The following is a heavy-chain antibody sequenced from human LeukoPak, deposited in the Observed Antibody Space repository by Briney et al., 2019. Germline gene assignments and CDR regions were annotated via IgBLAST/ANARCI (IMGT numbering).Heavy chain of an antibody. J-gene: IGHJ6*02. CDR1: GYTFTSYC. CDR2: INPSGGST. V-gene: IGHV1-46*01. D-gene: IGHD2-8*01. Sequence: ASVKVSCKASGYTFTSYCMHWVRQAPGQGLEWMGIINPSGGSTSYAQKFQGRVTMTRDTSTSTVYMELSSLRSEDTAVYYCARAPHIVLPYYYYYGMDVWGQGTTVTVSS. CDR3: ARAPHIVLPYYYYYGMDV.